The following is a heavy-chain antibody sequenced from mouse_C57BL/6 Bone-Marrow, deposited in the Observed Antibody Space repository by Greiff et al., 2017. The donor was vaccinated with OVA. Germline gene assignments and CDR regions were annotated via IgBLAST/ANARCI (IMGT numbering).Heavy chain of an antibody. Sequence: QVQLQQPGAELVMPGASVKLSCKASGYTFTSYWMHWVKQRPGQGLEWIGEIDPSDSYTNYNQKFKGKSTLTVDKSSSTAYMQLSSLTSEDSAVYYCARHEGLRFDYWGQGTTLTVSS. CDR2: IDPSDSYT. J-gene: IGHJ2*01. CDR3: ARHEGLRFDY. CDR1: GYTFTSYW. V-gene: IGHV1-69*01. D-gene: IGHD1-1*01.